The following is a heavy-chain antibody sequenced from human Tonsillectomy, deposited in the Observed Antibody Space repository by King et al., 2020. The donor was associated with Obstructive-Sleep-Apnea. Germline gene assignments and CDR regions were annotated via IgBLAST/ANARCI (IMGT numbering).Heavy chain of an antibody. CDR2: INPDSGGT. D-gene: IGHD6-19*01. J-gene: IGHJ4*02. CDR3: ARVRAVAGGGYFAY. Sequence: VQLVESGAEVKKPGASVKVSCKASGYTFTDYYMHWVRQAPGQGLEWLGWINPDSGGTNYAQKFQGRVTMTRDTSITTVYMELSRLSSDDTALYYCARVRAVAGGGYFAYWGQGALFTVS. V-gene: IGHV1-2*02. CDR1: GYTFTDYY.